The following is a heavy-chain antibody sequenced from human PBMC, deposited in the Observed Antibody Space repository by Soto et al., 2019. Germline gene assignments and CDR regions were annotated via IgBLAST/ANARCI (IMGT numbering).Heavy chain of an antibody. J-gene: IGHJ4*02. D-gene: IGHD6-13*01. CDR3: ARDPPGIAASGAGG. Sequence: EVQLVESGGGLIQPGGSLRLSCAASGFTVSNNYMRWVRQAPGKGLEWVSLIYSGGNTHYADSVKGRFTTSRDDSKTTLYLQMNSLRVEDTAVYYCARDPPGIAASGAGGWGQGTLVTVSS. CDR1: GFTVSNNY. CDR2: IYSGGNT. V-gene: IGHV3-53*01.